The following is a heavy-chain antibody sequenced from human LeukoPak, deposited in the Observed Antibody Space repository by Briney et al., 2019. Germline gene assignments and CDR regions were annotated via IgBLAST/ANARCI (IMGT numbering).Heavy chain of an antibody. CDR1: GGSFSGYY. CDR3: ARSPRLGRYGYGPWELPVSYFDY. CDR2: IYHSGRT. J-gene: IGHJ4*02. D-gene: IGHD1-26*01. V-gene: IGHV4-34*01. Sequence: SETLSLTCAVYGGSFSGYYWSWIRQPPGKGLEWIGSIYHSGRTYYNPSLKSRVTISVDTSKNQFSLKLSSVTAAETAVYYCARSPRLGRYGYGPWELPVSYFDYWGQGTLVTVSS.